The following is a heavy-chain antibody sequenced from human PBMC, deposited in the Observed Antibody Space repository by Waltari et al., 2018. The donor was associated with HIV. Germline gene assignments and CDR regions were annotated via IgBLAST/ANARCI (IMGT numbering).Heavy chain of an antibody. CDR1: GGPFSGDY. V-gene: IGHV4-34*02. CDR2: VSHSGGT. J-gene: IGHJ5*02. CDR3: AREPLRGTVDL. D-gene: IGHD3-16*01. Sequence: QVQLQQWGAGQLKPSETLSLTCGVFGGPFSGDYWSWIRQPPGKGLEWIGEVSHSGGTDYDPSVKSRVIISIDTSNFQFSLNLTSVTAADMGLYYCAREPLRGTVDLWGQGALVTVSS.